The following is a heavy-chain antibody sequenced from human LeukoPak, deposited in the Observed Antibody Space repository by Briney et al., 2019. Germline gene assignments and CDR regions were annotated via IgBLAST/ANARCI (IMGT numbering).Heavy chain of an antibody. Sequence: GGSPRLSCAASGFTFSSYSMNWVRQAPGKGLEWVSSISSSSSYIYYADSVKGRFTISRDNAKNSLYLQMNSLRAEDTAVYYCARDRGCSSTSCFYYYYYYYMDVWGKGTTVTVSS. D-gene: IGHD2-2*01. V-gene: IGHV3-21*01. CDR2: ISSSSSYI. CDR1: GFTFSSYS. CDR3: ARDRGCSSTSCFYYYYYYYMDV. J-gene: IGHJ6*03.